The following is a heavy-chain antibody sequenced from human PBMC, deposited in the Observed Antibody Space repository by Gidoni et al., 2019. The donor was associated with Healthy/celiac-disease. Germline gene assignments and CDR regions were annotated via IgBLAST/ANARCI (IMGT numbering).Heavy chain of an antibody. V-gene: IGHV3-48*01. Sequence: EVQLVASGGGLVQPGGSLRLSCAASGFTFSSYSLTWFRQAPGKGLEWVSYISSSSSTIYYADSVKGRFTSSRDNAKNSLYLQMNSLRAEDTAVYYCARGTYDFWSGYYDSSNWFDPWGQGTLVTVSS. D-gene: IGHD3-3*01. CDR2: ISSSSSTI. CDR1: GFTFSSYS. J-gene: IGHJ5*02. CDR3: ARGTYDFWSGYYDSSNWFDP.